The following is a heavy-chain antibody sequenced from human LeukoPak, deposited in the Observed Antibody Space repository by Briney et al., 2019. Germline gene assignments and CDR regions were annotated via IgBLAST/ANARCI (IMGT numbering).Heavy chain of an antibody. CDR1: GFSFSDSV. CDR2: ISGSAHKI. CDR3: AGRVTGYSSGYVY. J-gene: IGHJ4*02. V-gene: IGHV3-23*01. D-gene: IGHD5-18*01. Sequence: PGGSLRLSCVASGFSFSDSVIHWVRQAPEKGLDWVSVISGSAHKIRYADSVKGRFTISRDNSENTVYLQMNNLRAEDTALYYCAGRVTGYSSGYVYWGQGTLVTVSS.